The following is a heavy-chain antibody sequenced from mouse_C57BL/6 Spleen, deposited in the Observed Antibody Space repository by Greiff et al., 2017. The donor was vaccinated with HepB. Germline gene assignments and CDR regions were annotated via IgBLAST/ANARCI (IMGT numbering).Heavy chain of an antibody. J-gene: IGHJ3*01. CDR3: ARDVATFAY. V-gene: IGHV1-50*01. CDR2: IDPFDSYT. Sequence: QVQLQQSGAELVKPGASVKLSCKASGYTFTSYWMQWVKKRPGQGLEWIGAIDPFDSYTNYNQKFKGKATFTVETSSSTAYMQLSSLTSEDSAFYYCARDVATFAYWDRRTLVTVSA. CDR1: GYTFTSYW. D-gene: IGHD6-1*01.